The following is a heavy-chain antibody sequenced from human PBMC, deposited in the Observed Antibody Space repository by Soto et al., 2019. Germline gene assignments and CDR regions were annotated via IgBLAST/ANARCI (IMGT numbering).Heavy chain of an antibody. CDR3: AKGSIEYSASVDN. Sequence: DVQLLESGGGLVQPGGSLRLSCAASGFSFSSYAMVWVRQAPGKGLEWVAVISARGGSSYFADSVKGRSTLTRDKSKNFLSLEMNSLRAEDTAIYFCAKGSIEYSASVDNWGQGTLVVVSS. J-gene: IGHJ4*02. CDR2: ISARGGSS. D-gene: IGHD5-12*01. V-gene: IGHV3-23*01. CDR1: GFSFSSYA.